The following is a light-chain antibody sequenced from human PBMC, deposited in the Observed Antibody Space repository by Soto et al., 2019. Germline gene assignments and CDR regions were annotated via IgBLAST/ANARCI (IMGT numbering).Light chain of an antibody. J-gene: IGLJ3*02. CDR3: SSYTPSSTLRV. CDR2: EVS. Sequence: QSALTQPASVSXSPGQSITISCTGTSSDIGTYNYVSWYQQHPGKAPKRMIYEVSNRPSGVSDRFSGSKSGNAASLTISGLQAEDEADYYCSSYTPSSTLRVFGGGTKVTVL. CDR1: SSDIGTYNY. V-gene: IGLV2-14*03.